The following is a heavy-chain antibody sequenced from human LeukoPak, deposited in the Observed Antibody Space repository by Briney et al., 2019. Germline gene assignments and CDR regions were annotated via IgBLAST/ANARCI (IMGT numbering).Heavy chain of an antibody. CDR1: GFTFSSYA. CDR2: ISGSGGST. V-gene: IGHV3-23*01. J-gene: IGHJ4*02. D-gene: IGHD3-3*01. Sequence: GGSLRLSCAASGFTFSSYAMSWVRQAPGKGLEWVSAISGSGGSTYYADSVKGRFTISRDNSKNTPYLQMNSLRAEDTAVYYCAKIMHRFLEWYRPDFDYWGQGTLVTVSS. CDR3: AKIMHRFLEWYRPDFDY.